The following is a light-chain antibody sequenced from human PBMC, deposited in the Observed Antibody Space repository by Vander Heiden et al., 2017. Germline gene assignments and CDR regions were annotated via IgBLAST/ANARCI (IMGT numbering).Light chain of an antibody. CDR2: GKN. CDR3: NSRDSSGNHVV. Sequence: SSELTHDPAVSVALGPTVRITCQGHILRTYYASLSQQTPGQAPLLVIYGKNNRPSGIPDRFSGSSSGNTASLTITGAQAEDEADYYCNSRDSSGNHVVFGGGTKLTVL. V-gene: IGLV3-19*01. J-gene: IGLJ2*01. CDR1: ILRTYY.